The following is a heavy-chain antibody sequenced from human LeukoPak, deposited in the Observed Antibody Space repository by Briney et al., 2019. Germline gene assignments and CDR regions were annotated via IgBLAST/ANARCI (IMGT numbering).Heavy chain of an antibody. Sequence: PSETLSLTCTVSGGSISSSSYYWGWIRQPPGKGLEWIGSIYYSGSTYYNPSLKSRVTISVDTSKNQFSLKLSSVTAADTAVYYCAGLYCSSTSCYSSDAFDIWGQGTVVTVSS. V-gene: IGHV4-39*01. CDR2: IYYSGST. J-gene: IGHJ3*02. D-gene: IGHD2-2*02. CDR1: GGSISSSSYY. CDR3: AGLYCSSTSCYSSDAFDI.